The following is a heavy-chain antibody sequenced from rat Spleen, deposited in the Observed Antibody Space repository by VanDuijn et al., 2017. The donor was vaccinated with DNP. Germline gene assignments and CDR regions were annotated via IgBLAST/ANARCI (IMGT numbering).Heavy chain of an antibody. CDR3: ATHGYYNSDWFAY. CDR1: AYSITTNY. D-gene: IGHD1-1*01. V-gene: IGHV3-1*01. CDR2: ISYSGST. Sequence: EVQLQESGPGLVKPSQSLSLTCSVTAYSITTNYWGWIRKFPGNKMEWVGHISYSGSTSYNPSLKSRISITRDTSKNQFFLQLNSVTTADTATYFCATHGYYNSDWFAYWGQGTLVTVSS. J-gene: IGHJ3*01.